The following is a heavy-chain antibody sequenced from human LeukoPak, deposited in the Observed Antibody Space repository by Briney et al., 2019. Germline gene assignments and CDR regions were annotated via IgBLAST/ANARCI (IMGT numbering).Heavy chain of an antibody. Sequence: GGSLRLSCAVSGFTFSSYAMSWVRQAPGEGLEWVSSISSSSSYIYYADSVKGRFTISRDNPKNTLYLQMNSLRAEDTAVYYCARDKMASIASAGLDYWGQGTLVTVSS. CDR3: ARDKMASIASAGLDY. CDR1: GFTFSSYA. CDR2: ISSSSSYI. V-gene: IGHV3-21*01. J-gene: IGHJ4*02. D-gene: IGHD6-13*01.